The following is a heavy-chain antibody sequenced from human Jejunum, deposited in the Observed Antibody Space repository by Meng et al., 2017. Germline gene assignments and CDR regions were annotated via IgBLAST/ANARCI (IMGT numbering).Heavy chain of an antibody. Sequence: GESLKISFAASGFTFSRYCMHWVRQAPGKGPEWVAVIWYDGSIKYYADSLKGRFTISRDNSKNTLYLQMNSLKDEDTAVYYCAREVYSYAHDAFDIWGQGTMVTVSS. CDR3: AREVYSYAHDAFDI. CDR1: GFTFSRYC. J-gene: IGHJ3*02. V-gene: IGHV3-33*01. D-gene: IGHD5-18*01. CDR2: IWYDGSIK.